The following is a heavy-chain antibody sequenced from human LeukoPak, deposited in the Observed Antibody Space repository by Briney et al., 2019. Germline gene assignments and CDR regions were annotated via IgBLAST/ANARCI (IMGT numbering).Heavy chain of an antibody. J-gene: IGHJ3*02. Sequence: GGSLTLSCAASGFTFSSYAMSWVRQAPGKGREWVSAISGSGGSTSYTDSVKGRFTISRDNSKNTLYLQMNRLRAEDTAVYYCAKDGDDDAFDIWGQGTMVTVSS. D-gene: IGHD7-27*01. V-gene: IGHV3-23*01. CDR1: GFTFSSYA. CDR3: AKDGDDDAFDI. CDR2: ISGSGGST.